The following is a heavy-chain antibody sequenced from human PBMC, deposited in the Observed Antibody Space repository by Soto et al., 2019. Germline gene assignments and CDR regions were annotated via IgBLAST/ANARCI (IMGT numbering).Heavy chain of an antibody. CDR3: ASDYLVVHHSVIDY. CDR1: GFSVSSSH. J-gene: IGHJ4*02. D-gene: IGHD2-15*01. V-gene: IGHV3-53*01. CDR2: IYSGGST. Sequence: PGGSLRLSCAVSGFSVSSSHMNWVRQAPGKGLEWVSVIYSGGSTYYAVSVKGRFTISRDNSKNTVYLQMNSLRAEDTAVYYCASDYLVVHHSVIDYRGQGILVRVCS.